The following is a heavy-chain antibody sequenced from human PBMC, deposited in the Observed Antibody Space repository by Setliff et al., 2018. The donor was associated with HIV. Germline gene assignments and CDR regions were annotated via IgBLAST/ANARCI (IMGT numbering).Heavy chain of an antibody. CDR1: GDSVSSDSAA. CDR2: TYYRSKWYT. V-gene: IGHV6-1*01. D-gene: IGHD5-18*01. J-gene: IGHJ4*02. Sequence: SQTLSLTCAISGDSVSSDSAAWNWIRQSPSRGLEWLARTYYRSKWYTDYAVSVKGRITINPDTSRNQFSLQLSSVIPDDSAVYFCARGGITAYYFDHWAQGTLVTVSS. CDR3: ARGGITAYYFDH.